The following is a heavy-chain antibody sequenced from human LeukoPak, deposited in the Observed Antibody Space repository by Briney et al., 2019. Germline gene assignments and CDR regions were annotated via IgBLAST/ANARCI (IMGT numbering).Heavy chain of an antibody. CDR1: GYTFTGYY. D-gene: IGHD3-16*01. Sequence: GASVKVSCKASGYTFTGYYMHWVRQAPGQGLEWMGWINPNSGGTNYAQKFQGWVTMTRDTSISTAYMELGRLRSDDTAVYYCAREALGGVISVGAFDIWGQGTMVTVSS. V-gene: IGHV1-2*04. CDR2: INPNSGGT. J-gene: IGHJ3*02. CDR3: AREALGGVISVGAFDI.